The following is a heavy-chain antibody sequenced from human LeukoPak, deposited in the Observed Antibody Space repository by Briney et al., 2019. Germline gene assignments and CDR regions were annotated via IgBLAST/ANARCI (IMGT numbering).Heavy chain of an antibody. CDR1: GFTFSSYA. CDR2: ISGSGGST. J-gene: IGHJ6*02. CDR3: AMGQDDSSGYYTYYYGMDV. Sequence: GGSLRLSCAASGFTFSSYAMSWVRQAPGKGLEWVSAISGSGGSTYYADSMKGRFTISRDNSKNTLYLQMNSLRAEDTAVYYCAMGQDDSSGYYTYYYGMDVWGQGTTVTVSS. D-gene: IGHD3-22*01. V-gene: IGHV3-23*01.